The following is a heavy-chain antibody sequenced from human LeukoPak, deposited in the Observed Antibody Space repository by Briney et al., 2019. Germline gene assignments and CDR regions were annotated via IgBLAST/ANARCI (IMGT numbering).Heavy chain of an antibody. D-gene: IGHD3-22*01. CDR3: ARGWYYFDSSGYYPPFVY. V-gene: IGHV4-59*01. CDR1: GGSISSYY. CDR2: IYYSGST. J-gene: IGHJ4*02. Sequence: TSETLSLTCTVSGGSISSYYWSWIRQPPGKGLEWIGYIYYSGSTNYSPSLKSRVTISVDTSKNQFSLKLSSVTAADTAVYYCARGWYYFDSSGYYPPFVYWGQGTLVTVSS.